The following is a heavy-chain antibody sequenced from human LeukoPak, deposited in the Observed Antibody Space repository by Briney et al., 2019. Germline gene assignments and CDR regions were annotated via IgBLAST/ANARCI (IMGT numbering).Heavy chain of an antibody. CDR3: ATPPVGYYYGSGRSSWFDP. V-gene: IGHV1-24*01. CDR1: GYTLTELS. J-gene: IGHJ5*02. D-gene: IGHD3-10*01. Sequence: ASVKVSCKVSGYTLTELSMHWVRQAPGKGLEWMGGFDPEDGETIYAQKFQGRVTMTEDTSIDTAYMELSSLRSEDTAVYYCATPPVGYYYGSGRSSWFDPWGQGTLVTVSS. CDR2: FDPEDGET.